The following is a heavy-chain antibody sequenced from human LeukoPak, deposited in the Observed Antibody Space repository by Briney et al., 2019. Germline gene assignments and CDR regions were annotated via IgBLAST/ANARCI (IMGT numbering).Heavy chain of an antibody. CDR2: MNPNSGNT. Sequence: ASVKVSCKASGYTFTGYYMHWVRQAPGQGLEWMGWMNPNSGNTGYAQKFQGRVTMTRNTSISTAYMELSSLRSEDTAVYYCARDPPSGSYFNWFDPWGQGTLVTVSS. D-gene: IGHD1-26*01. V-gene: IGHV1-8*02. CDR1: GYTFTGYY. CDR3: ARDPPSGSYFNWFDP. J-gene: IGHJ5*02.